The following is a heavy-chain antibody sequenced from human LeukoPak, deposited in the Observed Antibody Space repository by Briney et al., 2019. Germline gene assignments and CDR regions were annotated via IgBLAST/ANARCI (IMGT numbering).Heavy chain of an antibody. J-gene: IGHJ6*02. CDR1: GFTFSSYG. D-gene: IGHD2-15*01. Sequence: TGGSLRLSCAASGFTFSSYGMHWVRQAPGKGLEWVAVIWYDGSNKYYADSVKGRFTISRDNSKNTLYLQMNSLRAEDTAVYYCARAPYCSGGSCHGKDYYYYYGMDVWGQGTTVTVSS. CDR2: IWYDGSNK. V-gene: IGHV3-33*01. CDR3: ARAPYCSGGSCHGKDYYYYYGMDV.